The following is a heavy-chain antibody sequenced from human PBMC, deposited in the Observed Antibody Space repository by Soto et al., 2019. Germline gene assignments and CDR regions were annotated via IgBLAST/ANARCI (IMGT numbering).Heavy chain of an antibody. Sequence: EVQLLESGGGLVQPGGSLRLSCAASGFTFSSYAMSWVRQAPGKGLEWVSAISGSGGSTYYADSVKGRFTISRDNSKNTLYLQMNSLRAEDTAVYYGAKDISSSWYYFDYWGQGTLVTVSS. CDR2: ISGSGGST. D-gene: IGHD6-13*01. V-gene: IGHV3-23*01. J-gene: IGHJ4*02. CDR3: AKDISSSWYYFDY. CDR1: GFTFSSYA.